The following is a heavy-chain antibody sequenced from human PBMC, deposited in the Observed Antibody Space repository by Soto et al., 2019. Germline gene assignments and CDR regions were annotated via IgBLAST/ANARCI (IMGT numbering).Heavy chain of an antibody. D-gene: IGHD2-15*01. J-gene: IGHJ3*02. CDR2: IYYSGST. CDR3: ARLHQDIVVVVAATPSRAFDM. V-gene: IGHV4-59*08. Sequence: SETLSLTCTVSGGSISSYYWSWIRQPPGKGLEWIGYIYYSGSTNYNPSLKSRVTISVDTSKNQFSLKLSSVTAADTAVYYCARLHQDIVVVVAATPSRAFDMWGQGTMVTVSS. CDR1: GGSISSYY.